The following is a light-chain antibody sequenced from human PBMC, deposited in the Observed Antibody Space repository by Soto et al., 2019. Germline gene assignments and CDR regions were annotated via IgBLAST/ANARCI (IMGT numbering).Light chain of an antibody. CDR2: DAS. V-gene: IGKV3-11*01. CDR1: QRVSSY. Sequence: EIGLTQSRATLSLSPGATPTRSCRASQRVSSYLAWYQQKPDQAPRLLIYDASNRATGIPARFSGSGSGTDFTLTISSLEPEDFAVYYCQQRSNWPSITFGQGTRLEIK. J-gene: IGKJ5*01. CDR3: QQRSNWPSIT.